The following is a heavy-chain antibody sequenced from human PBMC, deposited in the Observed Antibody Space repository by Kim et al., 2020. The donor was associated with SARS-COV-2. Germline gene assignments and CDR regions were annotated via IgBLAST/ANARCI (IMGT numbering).Heavy chain of an antibody. Sequence: ASVKVSCKASGYTFSRYVISWVRHAPGQGLEWMGWISAANGNTNSAQKFRDRVTMTTDTSSRTAYMELRSLRSDDTAVYYCARDVGYYGSGSYDVHFYYGMAVWGQGTTVTVSS. CDR3: ARDVGYYGSGSYDVHFYYGMAV. D-gene: IGHD3-10*01. CDR1: GYTFSRYV. J-gene: IGHJ6*02. CDR2: ISAANGNT. V-gene: IGHV1-18*01.